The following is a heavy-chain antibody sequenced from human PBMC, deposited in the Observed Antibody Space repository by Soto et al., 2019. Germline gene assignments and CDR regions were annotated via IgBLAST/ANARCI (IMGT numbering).Heavy chain of an antibody. CDR1: GYTFTSYG. CDR2: LNAANGDT. J-gene: IGHJ5*02. CDR3: VRRHVSATGIDWFDP. V-gene: IGHV1-3*01. D-gene: IGHD6-13*01. Sequence: ASVKVSCKASGYTFTSYGIHWVRQAPGQRLEWMGWLNAANGDTKYSPKFQGRVTINRDTSASTAYMELSSLRSEDTAVYYCVRRHVSATGIDWFDPWGQGPLVTVSS.